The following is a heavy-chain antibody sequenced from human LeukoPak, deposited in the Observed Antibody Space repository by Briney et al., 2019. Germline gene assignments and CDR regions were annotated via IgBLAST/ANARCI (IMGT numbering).Heavy chain of an antibody. J-gene: IGHJ4*02. CDR2: IKQDGSEK. Sequence: GGSLRLSCAASGFTFSSYWMSWVRQAPGKGLEWVANIKQDGSEKYYVDSVKGRFTISRDNAKNSLYLQMNSLRAEDTAVYYCARQWELLSIYFDYWGQGTLVTVSS. V-gene: IGHV3-7*01. CDR1: GFTFSSYW. CDR3: ARQWELLSIYFDY. D-gene: IGHD1-26*01.